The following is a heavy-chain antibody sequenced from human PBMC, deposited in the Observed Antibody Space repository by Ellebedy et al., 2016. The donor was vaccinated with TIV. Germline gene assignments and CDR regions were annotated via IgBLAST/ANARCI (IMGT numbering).Heavy chain of an antibody. V-gene: IGHV3-53*01. CDR3: ARRGSYGDYAVQINSWLGL. CDR2: IYSGGST. D-gene: IGHD4-17*01. Sequence: GGSLRLSCAASGFTVSSNYMSWVRQAPGKGLEWVSVIYSGGSTYYADSVKGRFTISRDNSKNSLYLQMNGLRGEDTAVYYCARRGSYGDYAVQINSWLGLWGQGTLVIVSS. J-gene: IGHJ5*02. CDR1: GFTVSSNY.